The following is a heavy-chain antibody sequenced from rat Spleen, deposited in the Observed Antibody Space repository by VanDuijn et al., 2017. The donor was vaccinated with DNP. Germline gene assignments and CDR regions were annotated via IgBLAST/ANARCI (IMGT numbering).Heavy chain of an antibody. J-gene: IGHJ3*01. CDR2: ISYDGGST. Sequence: EVQLVESGGGSVQPGRSLRLSCAASGFTFSDYYMAWVRQAPTKGLEWVAYISYDGGSTYNGDSVKGRLTISRDNAKSTLYLQMNSLRSEDMATYYCARPARGWFAYWGQGTLVTVSS. CDR1: GFTFSDYY. V-gene: IGHV5-22*01. CDR3: ARPARGWFAY.